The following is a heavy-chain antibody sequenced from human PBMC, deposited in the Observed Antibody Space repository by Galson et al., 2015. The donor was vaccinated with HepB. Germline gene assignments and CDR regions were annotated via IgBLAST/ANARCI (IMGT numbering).Heavy chain of an antibody. Sequence: ETLSLTCTVSGGSISSSSYYWGWIRQPPGKGLEWIGSIYYSGSTYYNPSLKSRVTISVDTSKNQFSLKLSSVTAADTAVYYCARQRHYYDSSVPYPAVPHNPQFDPWGQGTLVTVSS. D-gene: IGHD3-22*01. J-gene: IGHJ5*02. CDR3: ARQRHYYDSSVPYPAVPHNPQFDP. V-gene: IGHV4-39*01. CDR1: GGSISSSSYY. CDR2: IYYSGST.